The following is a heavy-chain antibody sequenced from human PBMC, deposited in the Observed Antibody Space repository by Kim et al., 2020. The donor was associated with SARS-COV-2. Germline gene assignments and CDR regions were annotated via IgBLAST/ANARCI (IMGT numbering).Heavy chain of an antibody. CDR2: FDPDHGKT. Sequence: ASVKVSCKVSGHTLTEVSMHWVRQAPEKGLEWMGGFDPDHGKTIYAQKFQGRVTLTEDTSTDTAYMELSSLTSEDTAVYYCTTGGGMYPGYNHDAFDIWGQGTMVTVSS. V-gene: IGHV1-24*01. CDR3: TTGGGMYPGYNHDAFDI. CDR1: GHTLTEVS. D-gene: IGHD2-2*02. J-gene: IGHJ3*02.